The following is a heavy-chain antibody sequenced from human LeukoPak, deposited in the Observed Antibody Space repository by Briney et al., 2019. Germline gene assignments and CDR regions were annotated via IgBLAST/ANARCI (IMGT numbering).Heavy chain of an antibody. J-gene: IGHJ4*02. CDR2: IYYSGST. CDR3: ASSGYSSSWSLFDY. Sequence: SETLSLTCTVSGGSISSSSYYWGWIRQPPGKGLEWIGSIYYSGSTYYNPSLKSRVAISVDTSKNQFSLKLSSVTAADTAVYYCASSGYSSSWSLFDYWGQGTLVTVSS. CDR1: GGSISSSSYY. D-gene: IGHD6-13*01. V-gene: IGHV4-39*01.